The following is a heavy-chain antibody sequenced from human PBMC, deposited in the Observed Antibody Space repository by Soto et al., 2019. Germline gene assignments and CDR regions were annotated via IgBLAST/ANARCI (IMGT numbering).Heavy chain of an antibody. D-gene: IGHD6-19*01. J-gene: IGHJ4*02. CDR2: IYYSGST. Sequence: SETLSLTCTVSGGSIYSYSWNWIRQPPGKGLEWIGYIYYSGSTNYNPSLKSRVTLSVDTSKNQFSLKLSSVTAADTAVYYCAKRYSSGWTFDYWGQGTLVTVS. CDR1: GGSIYSYS. V-gene: IGHV4-59*01. CDR3: AKRYSSGWTFDY.